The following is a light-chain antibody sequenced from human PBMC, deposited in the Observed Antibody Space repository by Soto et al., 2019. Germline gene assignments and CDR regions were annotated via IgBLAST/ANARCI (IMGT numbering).Light chain of an antibody. J-gene: IGKJ2*01. Sequence: EIVMTQSPATLSVSPGERATLSCRASRSVSSNLAWYQQKPGQAPRLLMYGASTRATGIPARFSGSGSGTEFTLTISSLQSEDFAVYYCQQCGPSLKYTFGQGTKLEI. V-gene: IGKV3-15*01. CDR1: RSVSSN. CDR2: GAS. CDR3: QQCGPSLKYT.